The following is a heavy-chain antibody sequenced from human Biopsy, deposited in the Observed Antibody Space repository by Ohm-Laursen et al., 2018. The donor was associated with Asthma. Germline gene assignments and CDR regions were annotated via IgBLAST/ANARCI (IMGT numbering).Heavy chain of an antibody. CDR3: ARVKDGYNFDY. CDR2: INSVFGTT. CDR1: GGTFNTYV. D-gene: IGHD5-24*01. J-gene: IGHJ4*02. Sequence: ASVKVSCKSLGGTFNTYVIGWVRQAPGQGLEWMGGINSVFGTTTYPQKFQDRVTITADDSTSTVYMELSSLRSEDTAVYYCARVKDGYNFDYWGQGTLVTVSS. V-gene: IGHV1-69*13.